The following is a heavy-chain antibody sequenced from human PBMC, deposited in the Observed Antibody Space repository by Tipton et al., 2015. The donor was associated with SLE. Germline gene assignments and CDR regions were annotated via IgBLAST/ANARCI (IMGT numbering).Heavy chain of an antibody. CDR1: GGSILSYD. V-gene: IGHV4-59*01. CDR2: IDYTGRT. J-gene: IGHJ3*02. Sequence: TLSLTCTVFGGSILSYDWSWIRQPPGKGLEWIGYIDYTGRTNYNPSLKSRVTMSIDTSKNQFSLSLMSVTAADTAIYFCARNAHYFGSQRYGGPDAFDIWGQGTMVRVSS. D-gene: IGHD3-9*01. CDR3: ARNAHYFGSQRYGGPDAFDI.